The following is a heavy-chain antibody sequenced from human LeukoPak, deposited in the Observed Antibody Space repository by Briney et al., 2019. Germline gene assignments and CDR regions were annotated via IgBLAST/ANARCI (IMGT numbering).Heavy chain of an antibody. J-gene: IGHJ4*02. CDR1: GGSISSYY. CDR2: IYYSGST. D-gene: IGHD4-17*01. V-gene: IGHV4-59*05. Sequence: PSETLSLTCTVSGGSISSYYWSWIRQPPGKGLEWIGSIYYSGSTYYNPSLKSRVTISVDTSKNQFSLKLSSVTAADTAVYYCARLATVNYYFDYWGQGTLVTVSS. CDR3: ARLATVNYYFDY.